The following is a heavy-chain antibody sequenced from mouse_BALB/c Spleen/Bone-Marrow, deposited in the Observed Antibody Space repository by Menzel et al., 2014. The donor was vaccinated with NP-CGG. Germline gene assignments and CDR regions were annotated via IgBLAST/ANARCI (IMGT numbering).Heavy chain of an antibody. CDR3: ARWRYPYAMDY. CDR1: GYTFTSYV. CDR2: INPYNDGT. D-gene: IGHD5-1-1*01. V-gene: IGHV1-14*01. J-gene: IGHJ4*01. Sequence: EVKLVESGPELVKPGASVKMSCKASGYTFTSYVMHWVKQKPGQGLEWIGYINPYNDGTKYNEKFKGKATLTSDKSSSTAYMELSILTSEDSAVYYCARWRYPYAMDYWGQGTSVTVSS.